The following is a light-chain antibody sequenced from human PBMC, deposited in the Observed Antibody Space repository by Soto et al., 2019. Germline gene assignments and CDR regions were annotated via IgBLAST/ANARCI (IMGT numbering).Light chain of an antibody. CDR3: SSYTSSSTLGV. J-gene: IGLJ1*01. CDR1: SSGVGGYNY. V-gene: IGLV2-14*01. CDR2: EVS. Sequence: QSALTQPASVSGSPGQSITISCTGTSSGVGGYNYVSWYQQHPGKAPKLMIYEVSNRPSGVSSRFSGSKSGNTASLTISGLQAEDEADYYCSSYTSSSTLGVFGTGTKVTVL.